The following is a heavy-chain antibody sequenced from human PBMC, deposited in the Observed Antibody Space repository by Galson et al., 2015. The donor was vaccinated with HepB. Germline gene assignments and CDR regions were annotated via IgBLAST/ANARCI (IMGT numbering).Heavy chain of an antibody. CDR2: INLSGDFT. D-gene: IGHD6-19*01. CDR3: ARGLYSSAWSLDS. V-gene: IGHV1-46*01. Sequence: SVKVSCKASGYPFTSYDIHWVRQPPGQGLEWMGVINLSGDFTNYTQTFQGRVTMTTDRSTTTVYMELRSLRSEDTALCFCARGLYSSAWSLDSWVQGTLVTVSS. CDR1: GYPFTSYD. J-gene: IGHJ4*02.